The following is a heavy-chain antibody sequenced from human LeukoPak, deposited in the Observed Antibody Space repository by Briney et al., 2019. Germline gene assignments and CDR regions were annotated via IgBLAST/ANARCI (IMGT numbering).Heavy chain of an antibody. J-gene: IGHJ5*02. Sequence: SETLSLTCAVYGGSFSRYYWSWIRQPPGKGLEWIGEINHSGSTNYNPSLKSRVTISVDTSKNQFSLKLSSVTAADTAVYYCARVSLAVGNNWFDPWGQGTLVTVSS. CDR3: ARVSLAVGNNWFDP. V-gene: IGHV4-34*01. CDR1: GGSFSRYY. D-gene: IGHD6-19*01. CDR2: INHSGST.